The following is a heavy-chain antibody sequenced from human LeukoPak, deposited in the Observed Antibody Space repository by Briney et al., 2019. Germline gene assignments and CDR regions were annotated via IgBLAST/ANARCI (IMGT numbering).Heavy chain of an antibody. V-gene: IGHV4-61*01. Sequence: SETLSLTCTVSGGSVSRGSYYWTWIRQPPGKGLEWIGYIYYSGSTNYNPSLKSRVTISVDTSKNQFSLKLSSVTAADTAVYYCARDPRSSGYGSGGSCSDWFDPWGQGTLVTVSS. CDR1: GGSVSRGSYY. CDR3: ARDPRSSGYGSGGSCSDWFDP. J-gene: IGHJ5*02. D-gene: IGHD2-15*01. CDR2: IYYSGST.